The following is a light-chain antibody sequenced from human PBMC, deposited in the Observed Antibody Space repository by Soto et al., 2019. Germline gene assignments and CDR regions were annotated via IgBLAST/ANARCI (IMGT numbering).Light chain of an antibody. CDR3: QQRSNWPQ. CDR2: GAS. CDR1: QSVSSN. V-gene: IGKV3-11*01. J-gene: IGKJ1*01. Sequence: EIVMTQSPATLSVSPGERATLSCRASQSVSSNLAWYQQKPGQAPRLLIYGASTRATGIPARFSGSGSGTDFTLTISSLEPEDFAVYYCQQRSNWPQFGQGTKVDIK.